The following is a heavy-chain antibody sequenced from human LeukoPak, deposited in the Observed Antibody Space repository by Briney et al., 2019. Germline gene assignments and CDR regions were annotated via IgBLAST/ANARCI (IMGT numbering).Heavy chain of an antibody. V-gene: IGHV4-61*05. CDR1: GGSISSSSYY. J-gene: IGHJ3*02. CDR3: ARRGDGYKKDAFDI. Sequence: SETLSLTCTVSGGSISSSSYYWGWIRQPPGKGLEWIGYIYYSGSTNYNPSLKSRVTISVDTSKNQFSLKLSSVTAADTAVYYCARRGDGYKKDAFDIWGQGTMVTVSS. CDR2: IYYSGST. D-gene: IGHD5-12*01.